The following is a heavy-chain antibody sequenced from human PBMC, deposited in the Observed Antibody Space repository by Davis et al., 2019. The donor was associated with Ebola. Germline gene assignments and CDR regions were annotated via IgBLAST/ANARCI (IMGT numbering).Heavy chain of an antibody. D-gene: IGHD2-21*02. V-gene: IGHV3-33*01. J-gene: IGHJ4*02. CDR1: GFTFRSYG. Sequence: PGGSLRLSCAASGFTFRSYGMHWVRQAPGKGLEWVAVIWYDGSKKYYSDSVKGRFTISRDNSDNMLYLQMNRLRAEDTAVYYCAMPDCSGADCFSVYIKSWGQGTLVTVSS. CDR2: IWYDGSKK. CDR3: AMPDCSGADCFSVYIKS.